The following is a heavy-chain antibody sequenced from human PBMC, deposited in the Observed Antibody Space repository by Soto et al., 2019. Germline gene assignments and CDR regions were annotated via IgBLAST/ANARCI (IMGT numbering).Heavy chain of an antibody. Sequence: SETLSLTCAVSGGSFSGYYRSWIRQPPGKGQEWIGEINHSGSTNYNTSLKSRGTISVDTYKNQFSLKLSSVTAADTAVYYCARDPLYAFWSRPTQGYYFLDVWGKGTTVTVSS. D-gene: IGHD3-3*01. CDR2: INHSGST. J-gene: IGHJ6*03. CDR3: ARDPLYAFWSRPTQGYYFLDV. V-gene: IGHV4-34*01. CDR1: GGSFSGYY.